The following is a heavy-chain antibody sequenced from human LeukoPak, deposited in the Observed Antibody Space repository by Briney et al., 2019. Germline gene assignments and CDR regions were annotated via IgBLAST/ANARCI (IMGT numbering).Heavy chain of an antibody. D-gene: IGHD3-10*01. J-gene: IGHJ4*02. CDR3: ARYYGSGRDGDY. Sequence: SETLSLTCIVSGGSISNSNYYWGWVRQPPGRGLEWIESIFYDGSSDYNPSLKSRVTISVDTSKNKFSLKVNSVTAADTAVYFCARYYGSGRDGDYWGQGTLVTVSS. CDR1: GGSISNSNYY. V-gene: IGHV4-39*01. CDR2: IFYDGSS.